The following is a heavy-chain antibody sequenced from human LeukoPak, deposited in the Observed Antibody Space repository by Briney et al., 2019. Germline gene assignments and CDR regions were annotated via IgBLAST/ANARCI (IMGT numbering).Heavy chain of an antibody. CDR2: IKRKTDGGTT. D-gene: IGHD1-1*01. Sequence: GGSLRLSCAASGFTFSNAWMSWVRQAPGRGREWVGRIKRKTDGGTTDYAAPVKGRFTISRDDSKNTLSLQMNSLKTEDTAVYYCTTDVTPPNWNDGLGYWGQGTLVTVSS. CDR3: TTDVTPPNWNDGLGY. CDR1: GFTFSNAW. V-gene: IGHV3-15*01. J-gene: IGHJ4*02.